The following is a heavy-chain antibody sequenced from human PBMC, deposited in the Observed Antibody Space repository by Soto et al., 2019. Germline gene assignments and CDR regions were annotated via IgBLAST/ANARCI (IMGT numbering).Heavy chain of an antibody. D-gene: IGHD6-6*01. CDR2: IYYSGST. Sequence: PSETLSLTCTVSGGSISSGDYYWSWIRQPPGKGLEWIGYIYYSGSTYYNPSLKSRVTISVDTSKNQFSLKLSSVTAADTAVYYCAREEGQLVRDYYYGMAVWGQGTTVTVSS. J-gene: IGHJ6*02. CDR1: GGSISSGDYY. CDR3: AREEGQLVRDYYYGMAV. V-gene: IGHV4-30-4*01.